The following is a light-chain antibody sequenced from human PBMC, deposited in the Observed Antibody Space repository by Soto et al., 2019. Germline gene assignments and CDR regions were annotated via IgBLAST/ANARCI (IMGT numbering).Light chain of an antibody. V-gene: IGKV3-20*01. J-gene: IGKJ1*01. CDR2: GAS. CDR1: QSVTSY. Sequence: TQSPSTLSASVGDRVTITCRASQSVTSYLAWFQQKPGQAPRLLIYGASRRATGIPDRFTGSGSGTDFTLTISRLEPEDFAVYYCQQYVSSPWAFGQGTKVDIK. CDR3: QQYVSSPWA.